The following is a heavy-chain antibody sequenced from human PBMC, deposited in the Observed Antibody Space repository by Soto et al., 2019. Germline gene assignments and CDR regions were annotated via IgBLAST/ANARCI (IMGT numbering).Heavy chain of an antibody. J-gene: IGHJ4*02. CDR2: IYHSGRT. CDR3: ARQERPDISLFDY. CDR1: GDSLTNGTYY. Sequence: SETLSLTCTVSGDSLTNGTYYWTWLRQHPGKGLEWIGYIYHSGRTNYNPSLRSRVSMSVDTSENQFSLNLSSVTAADTAVYLCARQERPDISLFDYWGQGIVGTVS. V-gene: IGHV4-31*03. D-gene: IGHD1-1*01.